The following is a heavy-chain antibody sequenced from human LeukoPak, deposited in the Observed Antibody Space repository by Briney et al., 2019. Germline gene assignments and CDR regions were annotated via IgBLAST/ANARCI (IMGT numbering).Heavy chain of an antibody. Sequence: GGSLRLSWAASGFTFSRYAMNWVRQAPGKGLQWVSYITTDSSDIHYADSVKGRFTISRDNARNTLYLQLSSLRAEDSAVYYCARDTFQPGLIDSWGQGTLVTVSS. V-gene: IGHV3-21*05. CDR3: ARDTFQPGLIDS. CDR1: GFTFSRYA. CDR2: ITTDSSDI. D-gene: IGHD2-2*01. J-gene: IGHJ4*02.